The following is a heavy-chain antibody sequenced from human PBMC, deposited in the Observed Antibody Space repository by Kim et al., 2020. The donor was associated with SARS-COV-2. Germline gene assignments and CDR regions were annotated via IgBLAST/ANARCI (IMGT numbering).Heavy chain of an antibody. CDR2: IKSKTDGGTT. D-gene: IGHD3-22*01. V-gene: IGHV3-15*01. CDR1: GFTFSNAW. CDR3: TTAYYYDSSGYYSAGAFDI. Sequence: GGSLRLSCAASGFTFSNAWMSWVRQAPGKGLEWVGRIKSKTDGGTTDYAAPVKGRFTISRDDSKNTLYLQMNSLKTEDTAVYYCTTAYYYDSSGYYSAGAFDIWGQGTMVTVSS. J-gene: IGHJ3*02.